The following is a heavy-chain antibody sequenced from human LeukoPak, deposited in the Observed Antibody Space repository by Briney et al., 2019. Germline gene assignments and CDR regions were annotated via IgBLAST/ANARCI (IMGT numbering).Heavy chain of an antibody. J-gene: IGHJ4*02. V-gene: IGHV3-7*01. D-gene: IGHD3-10*01. CDR1: GFTLSDYW. CDR2: IKGDGSEE. Sequence: HPGGSLRLSCAASGFTLSDYWMSWIRQAPGKGPEWVANIKGDGSEENYVDSVKGRFTISRDNAKNSLYLQMNSLRAEDTAIYYCAREGSLFQYWGQGTLVTVSS. CDR3: AREGSLFQY.